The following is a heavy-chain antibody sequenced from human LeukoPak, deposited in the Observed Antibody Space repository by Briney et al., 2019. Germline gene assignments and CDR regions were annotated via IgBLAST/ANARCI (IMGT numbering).Heavy chain of an antibody. V-gene: IGHV4-59*01. CDR2: IYYSGST. Sequence: PSETLSLTCTVSGGSISSYYWSWIRQPPGKGLEWIGYIYYSGSTNYNPSLKSRVTISVDTSKNQFSLKLSSVTAADTAVYYCARDALAARPHFDYWGQGTLVTVSS. J-gene: IGHJ4*02. CDR3: ARDALAARPHFDY. D-gene: IGHD6-6*01. CDR1: GGSISSYY.